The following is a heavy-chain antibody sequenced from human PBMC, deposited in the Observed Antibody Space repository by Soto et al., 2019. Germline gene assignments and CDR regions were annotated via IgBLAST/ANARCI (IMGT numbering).Heavy chain of an antibody. Sequence: SGPTLVNPTQTLTLTCTFSGFSLSTSGMCVSWIRQPPGKALEWLALIDWDDDKYYSTSLKTRLTISKDTSKNQVVLTMTNMDPVDTATYYCAWMNVVWQSSWDYYYYGMDVWGQGTTVTVSS. CDR3: AWMNVVWQSSWDYYYYGMDV. CDR2: IDWDDDK. J-gene: IGHJ6*02. D-gene: IGHD3-16*01. V-gene: IGHV2-70*01. CDR1: GFSLSTSGMC.